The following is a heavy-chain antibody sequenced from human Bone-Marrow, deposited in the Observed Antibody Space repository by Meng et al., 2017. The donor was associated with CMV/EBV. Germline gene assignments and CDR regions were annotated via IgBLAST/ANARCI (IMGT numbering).Heavy chain of an antibody. CDR3: ARGGCSSTSCHALALVRYYYYYGMDV. CDR1: GFTFSSYW. CDR2: IKQDGSEK. D-gene: IGHD2-2*01. J-gene: IGHJ6*02. Sequence: GGSLRLSCAASGFTFSSYWMSWVRQAPGKGLEWVANIKQDGSEKYYVDSVKGRFTISRDNAKNSLYLQMNSLRAEDTAVYYCARGGCSSTSCHALALVRYYYYYGMDVWGQGTTVTVSS. V-gene: IGHV3-7*01.